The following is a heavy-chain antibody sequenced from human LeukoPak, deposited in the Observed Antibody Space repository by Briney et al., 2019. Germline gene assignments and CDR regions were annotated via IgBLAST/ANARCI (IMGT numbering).Heavy chain of an antibody. Sequence: GASVKVSCKTSGYTFTAYYMHWVRQAPGQGLEWMGWINPNSGGTNFAQKFQGRVTMTRDTSISTAYMELSRLRSDDTAGYYCARRGYSGYDFYIDYWGKGTLVTVSS. CDR1: GYTFTAYY. D-gene: IGHD5-12*01. V-gene: IGHV1-2*02. CDR2: INPNSGGT. CDR3: ARRGYSGYDFYIDY. J-gene: IGHJ4*02.